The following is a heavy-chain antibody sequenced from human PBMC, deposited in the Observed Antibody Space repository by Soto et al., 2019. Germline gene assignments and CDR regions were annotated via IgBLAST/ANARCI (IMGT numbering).Heavy chain of an antibody. CDR2: ISANGLGT. CDR3: ATDNGDWIGRIY. D-gene: IGHD2-21*02. J-gene: IGHJ4*02. V-gene: IGHV3-64*07. CDR1: GFTFTTYA. Sequence: EVQLVESGGGLVQPGGSLRLSCAASGFTFTTYAMHWVRQAPGKGLEYVSAISANGLGTYYADSVKGRFTISRDNSKNTLFLQMGGLRADDMAIYYCATDNGDWIGRIYWGQGSLVTVSS.